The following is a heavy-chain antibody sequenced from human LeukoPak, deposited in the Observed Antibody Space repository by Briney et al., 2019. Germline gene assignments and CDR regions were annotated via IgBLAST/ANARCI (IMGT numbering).Heavy chain of an antibody. Sequence: GSLRLSCAASGFTFSSYWMHWVRQAPGMGLVWVSRISGDGSITWYADSVKGRFTISRDIAKNTLYLQMNSLRAEDTAVYYCARDGYSSSLNYWGQGTWVTVSS. CDR1: GFTFSSYW. D-gene: IGHD6-13*01. CDR3: ARDGYSSSLNY. V-gene: IGHV3-74*01. J-gene: IGHJ4*02. CDR2: ISGDGSIT.